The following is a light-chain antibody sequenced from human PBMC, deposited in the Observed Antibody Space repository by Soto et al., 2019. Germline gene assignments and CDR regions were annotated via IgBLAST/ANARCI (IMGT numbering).Light chain of an antibody. Sequence: DIVLTQSPLSLPVTPGEPASISCRSSQSLLQSNGNNHVDWYLQRPGQSPQLLLYLASSRASVVPARFSGSGSGTEFSLEISRVEAEDVGVYYCLQAAQSPLTFGQGTRLEIK. J-gene: IGKJ5*01. CDR1: QSLLQSNGNNH. V-gene: IGKV2-28*01. CDR3: LQAAQSPLT. CDR2: LAS.